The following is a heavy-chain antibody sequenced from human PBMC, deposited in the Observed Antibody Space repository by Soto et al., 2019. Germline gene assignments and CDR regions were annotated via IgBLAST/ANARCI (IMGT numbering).Heavy chain of an antibody. CDR1: RYTFSGSV. Sequence: GASVKVSCKASRYTFSGSVMHWVRQAPGQGLEWMGWINADNGNTKYSQKFQGRVTMTWDTSASTAYMELSSLRSEDTAVYYCARDHNRIAVAGTDYWGQGTLVTVSS. D-gene: IGHD6-19*01. CDR3: ARDHNRIAVAGTDY. CDR2: INADNGNT. J-gene: IGHJ4*02. V-gene: IGHV1-3*01.